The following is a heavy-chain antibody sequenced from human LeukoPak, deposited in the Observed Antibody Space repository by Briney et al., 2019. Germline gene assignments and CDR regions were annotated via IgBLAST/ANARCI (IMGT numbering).Heavy chain of an antibody. CDR3: ARAGAMVRVFDP. CDR2: IYTSAST. V-gene: IGHV4-61*02. CDR1: GGSISSGSYY. J-gene: IGHJ5*02. D-gene: IGHD3-10*01. Sequence: TLSLTCTVTGGSISSGSYYWSWILQPAGKGLAWLGRIYTSASTNYTPSLKSRVTISVDTSKNQFSLKLSSVTAADTAVYYCARAGAMVRVFDPWGQGTLVTVSS.